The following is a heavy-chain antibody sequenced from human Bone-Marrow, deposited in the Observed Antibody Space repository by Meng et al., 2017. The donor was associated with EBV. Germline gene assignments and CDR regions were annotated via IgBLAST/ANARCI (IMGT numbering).Heavy chain of an antibody. V-gene: IGHV4-4*02. J-gene: IGHJ4*02. CDR2: IYHSGST. D-gene: IGHD6-13*01. CDR3: ARDSSSLDY. CDR1: VRSISSSNW. Sequence: QLQEARPGLVKPSWPLSLTCAVAVRSISSSNWWSWVRQPPGKGLEWIGEIYHSGSTNYNPSLKSRVTISVDKSKNQFSLKLSSVTAADTAVYYCARDSSSLDYWGQGTLVTVSS.